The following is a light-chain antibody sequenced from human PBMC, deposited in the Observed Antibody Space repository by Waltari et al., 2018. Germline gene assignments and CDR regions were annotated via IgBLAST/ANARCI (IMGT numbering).Light chain of an antibody. CDR2: GAS. CDR1: QAISGW. Sequence: DIQMTQSPSSVSASVGDRVIITCRASQAISGWLAWYQQKPGSAPNLLIYGASSLHNGVPSRFSGSGSGTDFTLTISSLQPEDFAIYYCQQATSLPLTFGGGTRVEIK. CDR3: QQATSLPLT. J-gene: IGKJ4*01. V-gene: IGKV1-12*01.